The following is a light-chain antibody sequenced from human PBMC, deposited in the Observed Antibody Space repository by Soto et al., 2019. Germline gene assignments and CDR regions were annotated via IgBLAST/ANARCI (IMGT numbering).Light chain of an antibody. Sequence: EIVMTQSPATLSVSPGERATLSCRASQSVSSNLAWYQQKPGQAPRLLIYGASTRATGIPARFSGSGSGTEFTLTISSLQSEDFAVYYCQQYNNWPPEITFGQGIRLEI. CDR2: GAS. J-gene: IGKJ5*01. CDR1: QSVSSN. V-gene: IGKV3-15*01. CDR3: QQYNNWPPEIT.